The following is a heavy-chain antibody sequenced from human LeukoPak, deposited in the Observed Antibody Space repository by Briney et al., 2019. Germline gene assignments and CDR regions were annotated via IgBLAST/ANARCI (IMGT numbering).Heavy chain of an antibody. Sequence: GGSLRLSCGASGFTFSDYGMHWVRQAPGKGLEWVAFIRYDQSNNYYADSVKGRFTISRDNAKNLLYLQMNSLRAEDTAVYYCARERGSGSYHPFDPWGQGTLATVSS. CDR1: GFTFSDYG. V-gene: IGHV3-30*02. D-gene: IGHD3-10*01. CDR3: ARERGSGSYHPFDP. J-gene: IGHJ5*02. CDR2: IRYDQSNN.